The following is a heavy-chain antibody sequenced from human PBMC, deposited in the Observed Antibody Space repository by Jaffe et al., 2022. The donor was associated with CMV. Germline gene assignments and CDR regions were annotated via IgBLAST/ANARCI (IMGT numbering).Heavy chain of an antibody. CDR1: GFIFIDFY. J-gene: IGHJ6*02. CDR2: ISNRGDII. V-gene: IGHV3-11*01. Sequence: QVQLVDSGGGLVEPGGSLRLSCDASGFIFIDFYMRWIRQAPGKGLEWVSDISNRGDIIHYADSVKGRFTVSRDNAKNSLYLEMNSLRADDTAIYYCARGDDYNADAMDVWGQGTTVTVFS. CDR3: ARGDDYNADAMDV. D-gene: IGHD4-4*01.